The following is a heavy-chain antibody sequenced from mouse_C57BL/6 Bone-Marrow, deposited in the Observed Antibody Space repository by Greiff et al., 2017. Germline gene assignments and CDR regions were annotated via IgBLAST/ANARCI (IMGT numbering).Heavy chain of an antibody. CDR2: IGPNSGGA. J-gene: IGHJ1*03. V-gene: IGHV1-72*01. CDR1: GYTFTSYW. Sequence: QVQLQQPGPELVKPGASVKLSCKASGYTFTSYWMHWVKQRPGRGLEWIGGIGPNSGGAKYNEKFKSQATLTVDKPSSTAYMKLRSLTAEDAAVYYCARGGLYDNYECFADWGTGTMVTVSA. CDR3: ARGGLYDNYECFAD. D-gene: IGHD2-1*01.